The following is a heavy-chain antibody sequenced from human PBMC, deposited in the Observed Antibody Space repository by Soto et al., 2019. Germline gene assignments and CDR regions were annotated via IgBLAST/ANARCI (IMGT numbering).Heavy chain of an antibody. Sequence: GGSLRLSCAASGFTFSSYGMHWVRQAPGKGLEWVAVISYDGSNKYYADSVKGRFTISRDNSKNTLYLQMNSLRAEDTAVYYCAKDGGIGGYCTNGVCYYFDYWGQGTLVTVSS. V-gene: IGHV3-30*18. J-gene: IGHJ4*02. CDR1: GFTFSSYG. D-gene: IGHD2-8*01. CDR2: ISYDGSNK. CDR3: AKDGGIGGYCTNGVCYYFDY.